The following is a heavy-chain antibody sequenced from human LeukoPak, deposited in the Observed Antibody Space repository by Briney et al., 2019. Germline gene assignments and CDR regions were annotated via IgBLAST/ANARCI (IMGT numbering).Heavy chain of an antibody. D-gene: IGHD3-9*01. CDR1: GGSFSSYY. Sequence: SETLSLTCAVYGGSFSSYYWSWIRQPPGKGLEWIGEINHSGSTNYNPSLKSRVSISVDTSKNQFSLKLSSVTAADTAIYYCARAGLRFFVWSDNYYYAMDAWGQGTTVSVSS. CDR3: ARAGLRFFVWSDNYYYAMDA. V-gene: IGHV4-34*01. J-gene: IGHJ6*02. CDR2: INHSGST.